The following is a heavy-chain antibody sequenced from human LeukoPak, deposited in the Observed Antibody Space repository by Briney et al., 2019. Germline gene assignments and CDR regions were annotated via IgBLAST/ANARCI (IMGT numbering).Heavy chain of an antibody. D-gene: IGHD3-22*01. J-gene: IGHJ3*02. CDR2: IYYSGST. Sequence: SETLSLTCAVSGGSISSSNWWSWVRQPPGKGLEWIGEIYYSGSTNYNPSLKSRVTISVDKSKNQFSLKLSSVTAADTAVYYCAKQRVVVITRDAFDIWGQGTMVTVSS. CDR1: GGSISSSNW. V-gene: IGHV4-4*02. CDR3: AKQRVVVITRDAFDI.